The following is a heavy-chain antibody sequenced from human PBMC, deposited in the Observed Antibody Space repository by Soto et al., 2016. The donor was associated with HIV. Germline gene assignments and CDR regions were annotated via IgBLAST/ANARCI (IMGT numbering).Heavy chain of an antibody. CDR3: ARYRETYGDLPY. V-gene: IGHV1-2*02. CDR1: GGTFSSYA. J-gene: IGHJ4*02. Sequence: QVQLVQSGAEVKKPGSSVKVSCKASGGTFSSYAISWVRQAPGQGLEWMGWINPNSGGTNYAQKFQGRVTMTRDTSISTAYMELSRLRSDDTAVYYCARYRETYGDLPYWGQGTLVTVSS. D-gene: IGHD4-17*01. CDR2: INPNSGGT.